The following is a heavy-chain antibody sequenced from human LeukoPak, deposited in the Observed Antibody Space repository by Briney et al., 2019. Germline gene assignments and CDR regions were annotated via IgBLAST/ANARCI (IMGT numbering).Heavy chain of an antibody. Sequence: SETLSLTCAVYGGSFSGYYWSWIRQPPGKGLEWIGEINHSGSTNYNPSLKSRVTISVDTSKNQFSLELSSVTAADTAVYYCARERGLLGSWYFDLWGRGTLVTVSS. D-gene: IGHD2-15*01. J-gene: IGHJ2*01. CDR1: GGSFSGYY. CDR2: INHSGST. V-gene: IGHV4-34*01. CDR3: ARERGLLGSWYFDL.